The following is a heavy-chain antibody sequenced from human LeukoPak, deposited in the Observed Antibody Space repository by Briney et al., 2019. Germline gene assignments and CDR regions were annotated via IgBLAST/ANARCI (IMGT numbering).Heavy chain of an antibody. V-gene: IGHV4-34*01. CDR1: GGSFSGYY. D-gene: IGHD3-3*01. Sequence: PSETLSLTCAVYGGSFSGYYWSWIRQPPGKGLEWIGEINHSGSTNYNPSLKSRVTISVDTSKNQFSLKLSSVTAADTAVYCCARGLRYITIFGVSDAFDIWGQGTMVTVSS. CDR2: INHSGST. J-gene: IGHJ3*02. CDR3: ARGLRYITIFGVSDAFDI.